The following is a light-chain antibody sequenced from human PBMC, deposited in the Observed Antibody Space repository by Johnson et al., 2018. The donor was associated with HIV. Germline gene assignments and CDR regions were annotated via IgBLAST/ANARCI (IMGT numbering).Light chain of an antibody. CDR1: SSNIGNNF. CDR3: GTWDSSLSVYV. J-gene: IGLJ1*01. CDR2: DNY. Sequence: QSVLTQPPSVSAAPGQKVTVSCSGSSSNIGNNFVSWYQQVPGTAPKLLIYDNYKRPSGIPDRFSGSKSGTSATLDITGLQTGDEADYYCGTWDSSLSVYVFATGTKVTVL. V-gene: IGLV1-51*01.